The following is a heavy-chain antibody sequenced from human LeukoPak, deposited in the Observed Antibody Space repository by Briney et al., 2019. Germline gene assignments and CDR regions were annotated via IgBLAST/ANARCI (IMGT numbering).Heavy chain of an antibody. CDR3: ARGPPPDFDY. V-gene: IGHV4-4*07. Sequence: SETLSLTCTVSGGSISSYYWSWIRQPAGKGLEWIGRIYSSGSTDYNPSLKSRVTMSIDTSKNQFSLKMSSVTAADTATYYCARGPPPDFDYWGQGTLVTVSS. CDR1: GGSISSYY. J-gene: IGHJ4*02. CDR2: IYSSGST.